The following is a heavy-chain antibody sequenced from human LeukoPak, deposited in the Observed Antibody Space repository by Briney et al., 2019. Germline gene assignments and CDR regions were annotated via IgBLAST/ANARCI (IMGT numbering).Heavy chain of an antibody. D-gene: IGHD6-19*01. CDR3: ARKLLEEQWLAFYYYMDV. J-gene: IGHJ6*03. V-gene: IGHV4-39*01. CDR1: GGSISSYY. CDR2: IYYSGST. Sequence: SETLSLTCTVSGGSISSYYWGWIRQPPGKGLEWIGSIYYSGSTYYNPSLKSRVTISVDTSKNQFSLKLSSVTAADTAVYYCARKLLEEQWLAFYYYMDVWGKGTTVTVSS.